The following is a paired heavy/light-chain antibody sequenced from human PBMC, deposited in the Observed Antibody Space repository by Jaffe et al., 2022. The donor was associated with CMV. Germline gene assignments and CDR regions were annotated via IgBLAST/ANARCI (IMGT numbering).Light chain of an antibody. CDR3: MQALQTPPWT. J-gene: IGKJ1*01. CDR1: QSLLHSNGYNY. V-gene: IGKV2-28*01. Sequence: DIVMTQSPLSLPVTPGEPASISCRSSQSLLHSNGYNYLDWYLQKPGQSPQLLIYLGSNRASGVPDRFSGSGSGTDFTLKISRVEAEDVGVYYCMQALQTPPWTFGQGTKVEIK. CDR2: LGS.
Heavy chain of an antibody. J-gene: IGHJ5*02. Sequence: QVQLVQSGAEVKKPGASVKVSCKASGYTFTSYYMHWVRQAPGQGLEWMGIINPSGGSTSYAQKFQGRVTMTRDTSTSTVYMELSSLRSEDTAVYYCARDSPLLYSSGWYDGFLHEGYNWFDPWGQGTLVTVSS. V-gene: IGHV1-46*01. CDR1: GYTFTSYY. CDR2: INPSGGST. CDR3: ARDSPLLYSSGWYDGFLHEGYNWFDP. D-gene: IGHD6-19*01.